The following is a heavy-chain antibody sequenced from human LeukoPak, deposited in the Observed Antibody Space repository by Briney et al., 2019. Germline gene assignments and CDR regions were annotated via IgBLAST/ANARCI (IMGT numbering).Heavy chain of an antibody. J-gene: IGHJ4*02. CDR1: GGSISSYY. Sequence: SETLSLTCTVSGGSISSYYWSWIRQPPGKGLEWIGYIYYSGSTNYNPSLKSRVTISVDTSKNQFSLKLSSVTATDTAVYYCARAQLGNFDYWGQGTLVTVSS. CDR3: ARAQLGNFDY. D-gene: IGHD6-6*01. V-gene: IGHV4-59*01. CDR2: IYYSGST.